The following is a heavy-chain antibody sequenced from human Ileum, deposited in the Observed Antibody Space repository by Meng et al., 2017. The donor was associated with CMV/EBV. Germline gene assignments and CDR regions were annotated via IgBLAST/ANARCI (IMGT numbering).Heavy chain of an antibody. J-gene: IGHJ4*02. V-gene: IGHV1-2*02. CDR2: ISLDSGGT. CDR1: GYTFTDYT. Sequence: SGKASGYTFTDYTIHWVQQAPGQGLEWMGWISLDSGGTYYAQRFQGRVTMTRDTSITTAYMELSRLTSDDTAVYFCATELTHSRYFVDWGQGTLVTVSS. D-gene: IGHD6-13*01. CDR3: ATELTHSRYFVD.